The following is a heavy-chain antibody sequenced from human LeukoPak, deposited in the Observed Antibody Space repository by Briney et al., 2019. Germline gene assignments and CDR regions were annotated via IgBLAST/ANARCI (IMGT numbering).Heavy chain of an antibody. J-gene: IGHJ6*04. CDR1: GYTFTSYD. CDR3: ARGCMVRGVIHLDV. CDR2: MNPNSGNT. Sequence: GASVKVSCKASGYTFTSYDINWVRQATGQGLEWMGWMNPNSGNTGYAQKFQGRVTMTRNTSISTAYMELSSLRSEDTAVYYCARGCMVRGVIHLDVWGKGTTVTVSS. D-gene: IGHD3-10*01. V-gene: IGHV1-8*01.